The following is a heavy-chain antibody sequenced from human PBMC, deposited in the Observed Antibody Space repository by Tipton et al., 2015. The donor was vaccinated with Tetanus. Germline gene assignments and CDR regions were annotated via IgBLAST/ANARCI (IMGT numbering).Heavy chain of an antibody. D-gene: IGHD4-17*01. CDR3: ARRTGMDV. CDR1: GFIFSSYG. Sequence: SLRLSCAASGFIFSSYGIHWVRQAPGKGLEWVAVSWYDGTDKYYADSVKGRFTISRDNSKNTLYLQMNSLRAEDTAGYYCARRTGMDVWGQGTTVTVSS. CDR2: SWYDGTDK. V-gene: IGHV3-33*01. J-gene: IGHJ6*02.